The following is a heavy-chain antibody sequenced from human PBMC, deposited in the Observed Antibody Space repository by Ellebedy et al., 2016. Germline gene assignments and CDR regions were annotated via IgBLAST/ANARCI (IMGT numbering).Heavy chain of an antibody. CDR3: ARDSYYDSSGELGY. Sequence: GESLKISXAASGFTFSTYSMNWVRQAPGKGLEWVSSISSIISSSSYIYYADSVKGRFTISRDNAKNSLYLQVNSLRAENTAVYYCARDSYYDSSGELGYWGQGTLVTVSS. CDR2: ISSIISSSSYI. J-gene: IGHJ4*02. CDR1: GFTFSTYS. D-gene: IGHD3-22*01. V-gene: IGHV3-21*01.